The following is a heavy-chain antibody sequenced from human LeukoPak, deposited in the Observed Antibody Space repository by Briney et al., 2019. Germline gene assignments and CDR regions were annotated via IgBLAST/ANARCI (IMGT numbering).Heavy chain of an antibody. J-gene: IGHJ4*02. CDR2: MNPSSGNT. Sequence: ASVKVSCKTSGYTFTSHDINWVRQATGQGLEWMGWMNPSSGNTGYAQKFQGRITMTRDTSISTAYMELSSLRSEDTAVYYCARELRRYFDSWGQGTLVTVSS. CDR3: ARELRRYFDS. V-gene: IGHV1-8*01. CDR1: GYTFTSHD.